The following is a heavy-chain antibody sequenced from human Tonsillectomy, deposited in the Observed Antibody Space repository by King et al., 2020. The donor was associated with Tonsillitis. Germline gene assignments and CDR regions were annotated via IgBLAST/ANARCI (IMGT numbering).Heavy chain of an antibody. D-gene: IGHD2-15*01. CDR1: GFTFDDYA. CDR2: IRWNSGSI. V-gene: IGHV3-9*01. Sequence: VQLVESGGGLVQPGRSLRLSCAASGFTFDDYAMHWVRQAPGKGLEWVSGIRWNSGSIGYADSVTGRFIISRDNAKNSLYLQMNSLRAEDTALYYCAKDVLEYYYYYGMDVWGQGTTVTVSS. J-gene: IGHJ6*02. CDR3: AKDVLEYYYYYGMDV.